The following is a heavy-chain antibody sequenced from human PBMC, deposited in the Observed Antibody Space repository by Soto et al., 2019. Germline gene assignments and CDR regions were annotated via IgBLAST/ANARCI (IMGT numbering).Heavy chain of an antibody. V-gene: IGHV1-2*02. CDR2: INPNSGGT. CDR3: AREEVFYDSSGPHY. D-gene: IGHD3-22*01. J-gene: IGHJ4*02. CDR1: GYTFTGYY. Sequence: ASVKVSCKASGYTFTGYYMHWVRQAPGQGLEWMGWINPNSGGTNYAQKFQGRVTMTRDTSISTAYMELSRLRSDDTAVYYCAREEVFYDSSGPHYWGQGTMVTV.